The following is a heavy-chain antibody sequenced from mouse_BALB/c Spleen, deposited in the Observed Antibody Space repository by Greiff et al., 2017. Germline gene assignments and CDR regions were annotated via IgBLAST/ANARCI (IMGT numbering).Heavy chain of an antibody. Sequence: EVQGVESGGGLVKPGGSLKLSCAASVFTFSSYTMSWVRQTPEKRLEWVATISSGGSYTYYPDSVKGRFTISRDNAKNTLYLQMSSLKSEDTAMYYCTRAVDSSGYDAMDYWGQGTSVTVSS. J-gene: IGHJ4*01. D-gene: IGHD3-2*01. CDR1: VFTFSSYT. CDR3: TRAVDSSGYDAMDY. CDR2: ISSGGSYT. V-gene: IGHV5-6-4*01.